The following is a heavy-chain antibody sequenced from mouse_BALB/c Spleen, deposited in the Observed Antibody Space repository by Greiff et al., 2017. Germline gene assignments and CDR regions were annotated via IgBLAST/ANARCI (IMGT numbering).Heavy chain of an antibody. CDR1: GFTFSSYA. Sequence: EVKLVESGGGLVKPGGSLKLSCAASGFTFSSYAMSWVRQTPEKRLEWVATISSGGIYTYYPDSVKGRFTISRDNAKNTLYLKMSSLRSEDTAMYYCARRQDAMDYWGQGTSVTVSS. CDR3: ARRQDAMDY. D-gene: IGHD6-1*01. J-gene: IGHJ4*01. V-gene: IGHV5-9-3*01. CDR2: ISSGGIYT.